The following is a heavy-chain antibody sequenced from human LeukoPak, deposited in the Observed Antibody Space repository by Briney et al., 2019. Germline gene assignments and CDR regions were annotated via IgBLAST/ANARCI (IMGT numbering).Heavy chain of an antibody. CDR1: GFTFSSYS. V-gene: IGHV3-21*01. J-gene: IGHJ4*02. Sequence: GGSLRLSCAASGFTFSSYSMNWVRQAPGKGLEWASSISSSSSYIYYADSVKGRFTISRDNAKNSLYLQMNSLRAEDTAVYYCASRSHSSGWCFDYWGQGTLVTVSS. CDR2: ISSSSSYI. D-gene: IGHD6-19*01. CDR3: ASRSHSSGWCFDY.